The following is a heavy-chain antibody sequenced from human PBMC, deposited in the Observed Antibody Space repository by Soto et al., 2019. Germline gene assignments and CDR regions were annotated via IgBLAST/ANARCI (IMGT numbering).Heavy chain of an antibody. CDR1: GFLVNSAY. CDR2: INSDGST. D-gene: IGHD5-18*01. CDR3: ARSGYSFAWGY. V-gene: IGHV3-53*01. Sequence: EVQLVESGGGLIPPGGSLRLSCAASGFLVNSAYMTWVRQAPGKGLEWLSMINSDGSTLYAESVKGRFTISRDNSKNRRDRQMNSLRAADTAMYYCARSGYSFAWGYWGQGTLVIVTS. J-gene: IGHJ4*02.